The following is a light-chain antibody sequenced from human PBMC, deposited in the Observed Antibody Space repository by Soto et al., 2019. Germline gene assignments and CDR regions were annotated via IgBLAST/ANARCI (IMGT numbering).Light chain of an antibody. CDR2: SNN. CDR1: SSSIGSNA. J-gene: IGLJ2*01. Sequence: QSVLTQPPSASGTPGQRVTISCSGSSSSIGSNAVNWYQHIPGTAPKLLIYSNNQRPSGVPDRFSGSKSGTSASLTISGLQSEDEAVYYCAAWDGSLSVVLFGGGTKLTVL. CDR3: AAWDGSLSVVL. V-gene: IGLV1-44*01.